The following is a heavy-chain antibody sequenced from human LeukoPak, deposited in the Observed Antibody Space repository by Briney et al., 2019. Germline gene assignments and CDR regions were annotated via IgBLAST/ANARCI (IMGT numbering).Heavy chain of an antibody. CDR3: ATSGGFVLPNAITGNWYMDV. J-gene: IGHJ6*03. V-gene: IGHV3-21*01. CDR1: GFTFSDYS. Sequence: PGGSLRLSCGASGFTFSDYSMNWVRQAPGKGLAWVASITSAGGYKYYADSVKGRFTIPRDNAQNSLFLQMNSLRAEDTAVYFCATSGGFVLPNAITGNWYMDVWGRGTSVTVSS. CDR2: ITSAGGYK. D-gene: IGHD2-2*01.